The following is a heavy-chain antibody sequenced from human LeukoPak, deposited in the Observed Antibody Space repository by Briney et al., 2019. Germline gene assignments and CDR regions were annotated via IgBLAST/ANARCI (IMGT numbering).Heavy chain of an antibody. D-gene: IGHD3-10*01. CDR3: ARDRSITMVRGVIGY. CDR2: IYHSGST. J-gene: IGHJ4*02. CDR1: GYSISSGYY. V-gene: IGHV4-38-2*02. Sequence: SGTLSLTCTVSGYSISSGYYWGWIRQPPEKGLEWIGNIYHSGSTYYNPSLKSRVTISVDTSKNQFSLKLSSVTAADTAVYYCARDRSITMVRGVIGYWGQGTLVTVSS.